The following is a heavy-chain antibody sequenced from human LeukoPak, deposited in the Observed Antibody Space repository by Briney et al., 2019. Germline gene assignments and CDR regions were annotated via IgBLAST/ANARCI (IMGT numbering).Heavy chain of an antibody. V-gene: IGHV3-30*18. Sequence: GGSLRLSCVASGFTFSSYWIHWVRQAPGKGLEWVAVISYDGSNKYYADSVKGRFTISRDNSKNTLYLQMNSLRAEDTAVYYCAKAESGIAGSFDYWGQGTLVTVSS. J-gene: IGHJ4*02. CDR1: GFTFSSYW. CDR3: AKAESGIAGSFDY. D-gene: IGHD6-13*01. CDR2: ISYDGSNK.